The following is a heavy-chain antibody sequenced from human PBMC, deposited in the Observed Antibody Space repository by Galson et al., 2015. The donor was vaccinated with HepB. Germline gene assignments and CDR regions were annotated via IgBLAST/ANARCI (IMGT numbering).Heavy chain of an antibody. CDR1: GYTLTELS. CDR2: FDPEDGET. V-gene: IGHV1-24*01. CDR3: ATGIYDSSGYHYFDY. Sequence: SVKVSCKVSGYTLTELSMHWVRQAPGKGLEWMGGFDPEDGETIYAQKFQGRVTMTEDTSTDTAYMELSSLRSEDTAVYYCATGIYDSSGYHYFDYWGQGTLVTVSS. D-gene: IGHD3-22*01. J-gene: IGHJ4*02.